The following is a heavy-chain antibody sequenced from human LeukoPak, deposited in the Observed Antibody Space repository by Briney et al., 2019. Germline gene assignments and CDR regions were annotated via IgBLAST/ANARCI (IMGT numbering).Heavy chain of an antibody. CDR1: GYTFTGYY. Sequence: GASVKVSCKASGYTFTGYYMHWVRQAPGQGLEWMGWINPNSGGTNYAQKFQGWVTMTRDTSISTAYMELSRLRSDDTAVYYCARVKSEAAADSYYYYGMDVWGQGTTVTVSS. V-gene: IGHV1-2*04. CDR2: INPNSGGT. J-gene: IGHJ6*02. CDR3: ARVKSEAAADSYYYYGMDV. D-gene: IGHD6-13*01.